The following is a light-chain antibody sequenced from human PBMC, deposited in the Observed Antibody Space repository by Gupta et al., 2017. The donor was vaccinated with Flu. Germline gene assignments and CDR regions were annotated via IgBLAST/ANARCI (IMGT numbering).Light chain of an antibody. J-gene: IGLJ3*02. Sequence: SALTLPAPVSGSPGRPIAISCTGTTNDVGAYNYVSWYQQHPGKAPKLIIYEVTKRPAGVANRFSGSKSGNTSSLIISGLQAEDEADYYCSSYVSSGTGVFGGGTKLTVL. CDR3: SSYVSSGTGV. V-gene: IGLV2-14*01. CDR1: TNDVGAYNY. CDR2: EVT.